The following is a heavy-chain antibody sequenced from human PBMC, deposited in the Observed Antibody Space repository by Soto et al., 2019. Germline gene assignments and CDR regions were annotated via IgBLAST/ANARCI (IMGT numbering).Heavy chain of an antibody. CDR3: ARGARQWLVRNNWFDP. J-gene: IGHJ5*02. D-gene: IGHD6-19*01. CDR1: GGSIDSGDYY. V-gene: IGHV4-61*08. Sequence: SETLSLTCTVSGGSIDSGDYYWSWIRQPPGKGLELIGYVYYSGTTNYNPFLKSRVTLSLEKSKNQFSLKMNSVTAADTAVYYCARGARQWLVRNNWFDPWGHGTLVTVSS. CDR2: VYYSGTT.